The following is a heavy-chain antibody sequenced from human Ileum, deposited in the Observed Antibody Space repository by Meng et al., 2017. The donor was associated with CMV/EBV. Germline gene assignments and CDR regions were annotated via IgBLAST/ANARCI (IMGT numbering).Heavy chain of an antibody. J-gene: IGHJ5*02. CDR2: ISAYNGNT. Sequence: ASVKVSCKASGYTFTGYYMHWVRQAPGQGLEWMGWISAYNGNTNYAQKLQGRVTMTTDTSTSTAYMERRSLRSDDTAVYYGARGFGGARGWFDPWGQGTLVTVSS. CDR3: ARGFGGARGWFDP. CDR1: GYTFTGYY. V-gene: IGHV1-18*04. D-gene: IGHD3-16*01.